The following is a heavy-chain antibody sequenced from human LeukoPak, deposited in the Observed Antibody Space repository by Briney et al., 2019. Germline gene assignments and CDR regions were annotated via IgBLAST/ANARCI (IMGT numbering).Heavy chain of an antibody. CDR1: GFTFINYG. D-gene: IGHD1-26*01. J-gene: IGHJ4*02. Sequence: GGSLRLSCAASGFTFINYGINWVRQAPGKGLEWVSSISSSSSYIYYADSVKGRFTISRDNAKNSLFLQMNSLRAEDTAVYYCARDIIAYSGVFDYWGQGTLVTVSS. CDR2: ISSSSSYI. CDR3: ARDIIAYSGVFDY. V-gene: IGHV3-21*01.